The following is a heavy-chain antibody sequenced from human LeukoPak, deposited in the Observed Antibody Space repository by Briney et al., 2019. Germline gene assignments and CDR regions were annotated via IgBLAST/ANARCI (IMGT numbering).Heavy chain of an antibody. CDR2: ISAYNGNT. V-gene: IGHV1-18*01. D-gene: IGHD3-9*01. J-gene: IGHJ4*02. CDR3: ARNYDILTGYYYFDY. CDR1: GYTFTSYG. Sequence: ASVKVSCKASGYTFTSYGISWVRQAPGQGLEWMGWISAYNGNTNYAQKLQGRVTRTTDTSTSTAYMELRSLRSDDTAVYYCARNYDILTGYYYFDYWGQGTLVTVSS.